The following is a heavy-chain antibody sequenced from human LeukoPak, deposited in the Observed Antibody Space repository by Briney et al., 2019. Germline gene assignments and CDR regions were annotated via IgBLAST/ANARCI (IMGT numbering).Heavy chain of an antibody. Sequence: GGSLRLSCVASGFSFSTQRMHWVRQAPGKGLVWVSYINTDERITGYADSVKGRFTISRDNGKNTLYLQMNSLRVEDTAVYFCARGGGLDVWGQGATVTVSS. CDR2: INTDERIT. D-gene: IGHD3-16*01. J-gene: IGHJ6*02. V-gene: IGHV3-74*01. CDR3: ARGGGLDV. CDR1: GFSFSTQR.